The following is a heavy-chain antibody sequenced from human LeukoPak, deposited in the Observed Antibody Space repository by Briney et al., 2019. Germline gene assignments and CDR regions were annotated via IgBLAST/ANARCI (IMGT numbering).Heavy chain of an antibody. CDR1: GGSFSGYY. V-gene: IGHV4-34*01. D-gene: IGHD1-26*01. CDR2: INHSGST. Sequence: PSETLSLTCAVYGGSFSGYYWSWIRQPPGKGLEWIGEINHSGSTNYNPSLKSRVTISVDTSKNQFSLKLSSVTAADTAVYYCARPYSGSYGYYFDYWGQGTLVTVSS. J-gene: IGHJ4*02. CDR3: ARPYSGSYGYYFDY.